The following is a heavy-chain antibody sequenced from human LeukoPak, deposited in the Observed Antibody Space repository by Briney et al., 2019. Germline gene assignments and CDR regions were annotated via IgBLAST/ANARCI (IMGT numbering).Heavy chain of an antibody. CDR3: ARDRSNSAPYYFDY. V-gene: IGHV1-18*01. CDR1: GYIFTSYG. CDR2: ISASNGNT. Sequence: GASVKVSCKASGYIFTSYGINWVRQAPGQGLEWMGWISASNGNTNYAQKIQGRVTMTTDTYTNTAYMELRSLRSDDTAVYYCARDRSNSAPYYFDYWGQGTLVTVSS. D-gene: IGHD1-26*01. J-gene: IGHJ4*02.